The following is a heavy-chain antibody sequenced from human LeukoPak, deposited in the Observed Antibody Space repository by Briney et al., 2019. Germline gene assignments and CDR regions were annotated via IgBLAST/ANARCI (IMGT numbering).Heavy chain of an antibody. J-gene: IGHJ4*02. V-gene: IGHV4-61*02. CDR2: IYTSGST. Sequence: PSETLSLTCTVSGGSISSGSYYWSWIRQPAGKGLEWIGRIYTSGSTNYNPSLKSRVTISADTSKNQFSLKLSSVTAADTAVYYCARDLSSGYDYWGQGTLVTVSS. CDR3: ARDLSSGYDY. CDR1: GGSISSGSYY. D-gene: IGHD3-22*01.